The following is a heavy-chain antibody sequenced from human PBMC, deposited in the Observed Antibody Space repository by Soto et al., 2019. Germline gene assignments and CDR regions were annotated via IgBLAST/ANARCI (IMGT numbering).Heavy chain of an antibody. CDR1: GFTFSNAW. D-gene: IGHD3-3*01. CDR3: TVLLNYDFWIGPFYPTTPSYMDV. Sequence: GGSLRLSCAASGFTFSNAWMSWVRQAPGKGLEWVGRIKSKTDGGTTDYAAPVKGRFTISRDDSKNTLYLQMNSLKTEDTAVYYCTVLLNYDFWIGPFYPTTPSYMDVWGKGTSVTVSS. V-gene: IGHV3-15*01. J-gene: IGHJ6*03. CDR2: IKSKTDGGTT.